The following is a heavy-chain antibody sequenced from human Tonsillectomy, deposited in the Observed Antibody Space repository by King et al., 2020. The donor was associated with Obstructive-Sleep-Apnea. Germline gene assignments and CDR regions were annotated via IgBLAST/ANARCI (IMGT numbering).Heavy chain of an antibody. D-gene: IGHD6-19*01. V-gene: IGHV7-4-1*02. CDR1: GYTFTSYA. J-gene: IGHJ5*02. Sequence: VQLVQSGSELKKPGASVKVSCKASGYTFTSYAMNWVRQAPGQGLEWMGGINTNTGNPTYAQGFTGRFVFSLDTSVRTAYLQISSLKAEDTAVYYCARDVYSSGWLWFDPWGQGTLVTVSS. CDR3: ARDVYSSGWLWFDP. CDR2: INTNTGNP.